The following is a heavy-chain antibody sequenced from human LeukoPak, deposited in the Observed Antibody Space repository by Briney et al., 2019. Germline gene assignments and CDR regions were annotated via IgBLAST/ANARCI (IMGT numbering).Heavy chain of an antibody. CDR1: GYTFTVYY. CDR3: ARAVSGSLYGDFDF. CDR2: FNPNSGGT. D-gene: IGHD1-26*01. V-gene: IGHV1-2*02. J-gene: IGHJ4*02. Sequence: ASVKVSCKASGYTFTVYYMHWVRQAPGQGLEWMGWFNPNSGGTNYAQKFQGRVTMTRDTSISTAYMELSRLRSDDTAVYYCARAVSGSLYGDFDFWGQGTLVTVSS.